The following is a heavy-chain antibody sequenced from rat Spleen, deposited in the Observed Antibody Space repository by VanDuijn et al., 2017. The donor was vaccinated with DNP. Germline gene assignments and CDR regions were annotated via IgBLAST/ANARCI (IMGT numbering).Heavy chain of an antibody. CDR1: GFTFSNYH. D-gene: IGHD4-3*01. CDR2: ISSDVTNT. J-gene: IGHJ2*01. Sequence: EVQLVESGGDLVQPGRSLKLSCAASGFTFSNYHMAWVRQAPTKGLEWVASISSDVTNTYYASSVKGRFTISRDNARSTLYLQMDSLRSEDTATYYCVRWSSGHFDYWGQGVMVPVSS. CDR3: VRWSSGHFDY. V-gene: IGHV5-25*01.